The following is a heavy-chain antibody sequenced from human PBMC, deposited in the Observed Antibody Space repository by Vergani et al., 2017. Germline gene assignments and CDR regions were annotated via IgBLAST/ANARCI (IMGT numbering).Heavy chain of an antibody. CDR3: TTDPSTFIVVAPFDY. Sequence: QVQLVESGGGVVQPGRSLRLSCAASGFTFNQYGMHWVRQAPGKGLEWVAVTWYDGNNKQYADSVKGRFTISRDNSKSTMYLQMNSLRDEDTAVYYCTTDPSTFIVVAPFDYWGQGTLVTVSA. CDR2: TWYDGNNK. D-gene: IGHD2-15*01. J-gene: IGHJ4*02. V-gene: IGHV3-33*01. CDR1: GFTFNQYG.